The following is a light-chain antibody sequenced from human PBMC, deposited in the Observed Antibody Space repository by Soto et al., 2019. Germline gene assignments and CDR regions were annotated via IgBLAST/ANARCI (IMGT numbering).Light chain of an antibody. CDR1: QSVSSSY. J-gene: IGKJ1*01. CDR3: QQYGSSRT. CDR2: GAS. V-gene: IGKV3-20*01. Sequence: EIVLTQSPGTLSLSPGERATLSCRASQSVSSSYLAWYQQKPGQAPRLLIYGASSRATGIRDRFSGSGSGTDFSLTISRLEPQDFAVYYCQQYGSSRTFGQGTKVEIQ.